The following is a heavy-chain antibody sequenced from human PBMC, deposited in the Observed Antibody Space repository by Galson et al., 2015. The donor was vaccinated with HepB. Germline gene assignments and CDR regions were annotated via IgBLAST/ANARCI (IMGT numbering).Heavy chain of an antibody. CDR1: GFTFSSYA. Sequence: SLRLSCAASGFTFSSYAMHWVRQAPGKGLEWVAVISYDGSNKYYADSVKGRFTISRDNSKNTLYLQMNSLRAEDTAVYYCARGYCSGGSCYRETDYWGQGTLVTVSS. D-gene: IGHD2-15*01. V-gene: IGHV3-30*04. J-gene: IGHJ4*02. CDR2: ISYDGSNK. CDR3: ARGYCSGGSCYRETDY.